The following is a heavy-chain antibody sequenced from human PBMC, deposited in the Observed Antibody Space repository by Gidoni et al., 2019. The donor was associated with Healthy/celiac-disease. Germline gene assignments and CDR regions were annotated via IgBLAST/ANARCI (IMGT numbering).Heavy chain of an antibody. D-gene: IGHD4-17*01. Sequence: QVQLVESGGGVVQPGGSLRLSCAASGFTFSGYGMHWVRQAPGKGLGCVAFNRYYGNNIYCAVSMTSRFTNSRDNFKNTLYLQMDRLRAEGTTVYYCAKDYVGDYAEDFDYWGQGTLVTVSS. CDR1: GFTFSGYG. J-gene: IGHJ4*02. CDR3: AKDYVGDYAEDFDY. CDR2: NRYYGNNI. V-gene: IGHV3-30*02.